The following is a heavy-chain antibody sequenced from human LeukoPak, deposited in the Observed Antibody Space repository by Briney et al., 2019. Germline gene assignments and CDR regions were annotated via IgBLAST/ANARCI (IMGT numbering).Heavy chain of an antibody. CDR2: ISAYNGNT. CDR1: GYTFTSYG. J-gene: IGHJ4*02. D-gene: IGHD3-9*01. CDR3: AREEYYDILTGYYS. V-gene: IGHV1-18*01. Sequence: ASVKVSFTASGYTFTSYGISWVRQVPGQGLEWMGWISAYNGNTNYAQKLQGRVTMTTDTSTSTAYMELRSLRSDDTAVYYCAREEYYDILTGYYSWGQGTLVTVSS.